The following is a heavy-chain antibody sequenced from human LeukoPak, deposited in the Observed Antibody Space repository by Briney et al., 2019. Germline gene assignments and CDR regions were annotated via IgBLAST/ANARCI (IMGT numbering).Heavy chain of an antibody. V-gene: IGHV1-69*05. CDR3: AAIYNWNYGVANFDY. CDR1: GGTFSSYA. J-gene: IGHJ4*02. D-gene: IGHD1-7*01. CDR2: IIPIFGTA. Sequence: SVKVSCKASGGTFSSYAISWVRHAPGQGLEWMGGIIPIFGTANYAQKFQGRVTITTDESTSTAYMELSSLRSEDTAVYYCAAIYNWNYGVANFDYWGQGTLVTVSS.